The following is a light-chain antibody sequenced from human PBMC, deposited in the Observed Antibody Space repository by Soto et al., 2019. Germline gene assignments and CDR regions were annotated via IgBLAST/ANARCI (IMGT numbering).Light chain of an antibody. CDR2: DAS. CDR3: QQRSNWPRT. Sequence: EIVMTQSPATLSVSPGGRATLSGRASQSSSGTLAWYQQKPGQAPRLLIYDASNMATGIPSRFSGSGSGTDFTLTISSLEPEDFAVYYCQQRSNWPRTFGQGTKVDIK. V-gene: IGKV3-11*01. CDR1: QSSSGT. J-gene: IGKJ1*01.